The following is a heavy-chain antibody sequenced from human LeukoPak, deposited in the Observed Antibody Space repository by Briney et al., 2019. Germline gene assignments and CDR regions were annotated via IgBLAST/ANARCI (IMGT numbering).Heavy chain of an antibody. Sequence: PSQTPSLTCTVSGGSISSGDYYWSWIRQPPGKGLEWIGYIYYSGSTYYNPSLKSRVTISVDTSKNQFSLKLSSVTAADTAVYYCARDRYSSSLAYYLDYWGQGTLVTVSP. CDR3: ARDRYSSSLAYYLDY. J-gene: IGHJ4*02. CDR2: IYYSGST. CDR1: GGSISSGDYY. D-gene: IGHD6-6*01. V-gene: IGHV4-30-4*08.